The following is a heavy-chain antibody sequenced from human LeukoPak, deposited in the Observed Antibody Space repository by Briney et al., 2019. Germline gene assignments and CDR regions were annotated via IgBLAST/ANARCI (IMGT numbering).Heavy chain of an antibody. CDR1: GYTFTSYG. D-gene: IGHD6-13*01. V-gene: IGHV1-18*01. Sequence: ASVKVSCKASGYTFTSYGISWVRQAPGQGLEWMGWISAYNGNTNYAQKFQGRVTMTTDTSTSTAYMELRSLRFDDTAVYDCSRGYRSNWLHSHPWAQEPLPPVPS. CDR2: ISAYNGNT. CDR3: SRGYRSNWLHSHP. J-gene: IGHJ5*02.